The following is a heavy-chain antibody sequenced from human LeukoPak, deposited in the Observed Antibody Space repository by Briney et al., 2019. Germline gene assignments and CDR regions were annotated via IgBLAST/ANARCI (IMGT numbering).Heavy chain of an antibody. Sequence: SQTLSLTCAISGDSVSSNSAAWNWIRQSPSRGLEWLGRTYYRSKWYNDYAVSVKSRITINPDTSKNQFSLQLNSVTPEDTAVYYCARDLLGGVLGYCSSTSCPEAAFDIWGQGTMVTVSS. D-gene: IGHD2-2*01. J-gene: IGHJ3*02. V-gene: IGHV6-1*01. CDR1: GDSVSSNSAA. CDR3: ARDLLGGVLGYCSSTSCPEAAFDI. CDR2: TYYRSKWYN.